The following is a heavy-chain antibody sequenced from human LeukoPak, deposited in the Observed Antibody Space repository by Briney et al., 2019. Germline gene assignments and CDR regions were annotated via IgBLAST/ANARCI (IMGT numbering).Heavy chain of an antibody. D-gene: IGHD3-10*01. CDR3: ASGSGSYSHWFDP. V-gene: IGHV4-4*07. CDR2: TYSSGNT. J-gene: IGHJ5*02. Sequence: SVTLSLTCSVSGGSISSFYWTWIRQSAGKGLEWIGRTYSSGNTIFNPSLKSRVTMSVDTSKSQFSLKLTSVTAADTAVYYCASGSGSYSHWFDPWGQGILVTVSS. CDR1: GGSISSFY.